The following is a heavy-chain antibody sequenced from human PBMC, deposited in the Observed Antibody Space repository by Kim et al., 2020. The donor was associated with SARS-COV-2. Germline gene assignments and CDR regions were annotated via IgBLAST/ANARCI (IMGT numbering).Heavy chain of an antibody. CDR3: GRDAGGGAGSYYRYVEY. V-gene: IGHV4-31*03. CDR2: IYYSGST. Sequence: SETLSLTCTVSGGSINNGIYYWSWIRQHPGKGLEWIGYIYYSGSTYYNPSLESRVTISVNTYKNQFSLKLSSVTAADTAVYYCGRDAGGGAGSYYRYVEYWGQGTLVTVSS. J-gene: IGHJ4*02. CDR1: GGSINNGIYY. D-gene: IGHD3-10*01.